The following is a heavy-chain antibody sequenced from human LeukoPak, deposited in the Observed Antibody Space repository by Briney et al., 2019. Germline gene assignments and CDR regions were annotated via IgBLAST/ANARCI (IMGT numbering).Heavy chain of an antibody. V-gene: IGHV3-30*02. J-gene: IGHJ6*03. D-gene: IGHD2-15*01. Sequence: GSLRLSCAASGFTFSSYGMHWVRQAPGKGLEGVAFIRYDGSNKYYADSVKGRFTISRDNSKNTPYLQMNSLRAEDKAVYYCAKDEGDSRYYYYYLDVWGKGTTVTISS. CDR3: AKDEGDSRYYYYYLDV. CDR2: IRYDGSNK. CDR1: GFTFSSYG.